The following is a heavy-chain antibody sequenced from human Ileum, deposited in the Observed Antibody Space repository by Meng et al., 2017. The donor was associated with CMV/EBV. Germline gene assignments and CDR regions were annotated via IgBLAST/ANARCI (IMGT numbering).Heavy chain of an antibody. V-gene: IGHV1-2*02. D-gene: IGHD7-27*01. CDR1: GYTLTDFL. J-gene: IGHJ4*02. CDR2: INSMNGDT. Sequence: QGQLVQAGAEVKKPGASMKVSCKTFGYTLTDFLIHWVRQAPGQGLEWMGWINSMNGDTNYAQKFQGRVTMTSDTSINTAYMELSSLTSDDTAVYFCTRDRTGCNFDYWGQGALVTVSS. CDR3: TRDRTGCNFDY.